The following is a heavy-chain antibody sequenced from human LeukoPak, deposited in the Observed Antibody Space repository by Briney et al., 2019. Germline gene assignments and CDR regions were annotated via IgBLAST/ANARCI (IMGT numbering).Heavy chain of an antibody. CDR1: GGAFSSYA. CDR3: ASIPAVAGKGESNY. J-gene: IGHJ4*02. V-gene: IGHV1-69*05. CDR2: IIPIFGTA. D-gene: IGHD6-19*01. Sequence: SVKVSCKASGGAFSSYAISWVRQAPGQGLEWMGGIIPIFGTANYAQKFQGRVTITTDESTSTAYMELSSLRSEDTAVYYCASIPAVAGKGESNYWGQGTLVTVSS.